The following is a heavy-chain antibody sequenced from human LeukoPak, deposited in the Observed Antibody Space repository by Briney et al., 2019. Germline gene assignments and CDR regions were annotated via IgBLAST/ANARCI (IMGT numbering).Heavy chain of an antibody. Sequence: GGSLRLSCAASGFTFSSYAMSWVRQAPGKGLEWVSAISGSGGSTYYADSVKGRFTISRDNSKNTLYLQMNSLRAEDTAVYYCARDWYYDFWSGSTGQLDYWGQGTLVTVSS. J-gene: IGHJ4*02. CDR3: ARDWYYDFWSGSTGQLDY. CDR1: GFTFSSYA. V-gene: IGHV3-23*01. D-gene: IGHD3-3*01. CDR2: ISGSGGST.